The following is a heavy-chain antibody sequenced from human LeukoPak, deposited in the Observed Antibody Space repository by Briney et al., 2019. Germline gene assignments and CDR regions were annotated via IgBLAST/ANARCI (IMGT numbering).Heavy chain of an antibody. CDR2: IYSSCSN. CDR3: ARVYGDGWFDP. D-gene: IGHD4-17*01. V-gene: IGHV4-30-4*01. Sequence: SQTLSLPCTVSGGFISSGDYYWRWIRQPPGKGLEWIGYIYSSCSNYYNPSLKSPVNISVDTSKIQISLKLSSVTAADTAVYYCARVYGDGWFDPWGQGTLVTVSS. CDR1: GGFISSGDYY. J-gene: IGHJ5*02.